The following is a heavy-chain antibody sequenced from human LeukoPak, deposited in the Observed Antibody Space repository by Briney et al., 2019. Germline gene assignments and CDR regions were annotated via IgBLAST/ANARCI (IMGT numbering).Heavy chain of an antibody. Sequence: ASVKVSCKVSGYTLTELSMHWVRQAPGKGLEWMGGFDPEDGETIYAQKFQGRVTMTEDTSTDTAHMELSSLRSEDTAVYYCASSGYYYDSSGYYSQLDYWGQGTLVTVSS. CDR1: GYTLTELS. CDR3: ASSGYYYDSSGYYSQLDY. CDR2: FDPEDGET. D-gene: IGHD3-22*01. J-gene: IGHJ4*02. V-gene: IGHV1-24*01.